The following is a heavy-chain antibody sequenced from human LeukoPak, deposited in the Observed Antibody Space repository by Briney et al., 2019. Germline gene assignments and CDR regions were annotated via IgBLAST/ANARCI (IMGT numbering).Heavy chain of an antibody. Sequence: SETLCLTCTVSGGSISSYYWSWIRQPPGKGLEWIGYIYYSGSTNYTPSLKSRVTISVDTSKNQFSLKLSSVTAADTAVYYCARVRYDSSGERYFDLWGRGTLVTVPS. CDR2: IYYSGST. V-gene: IGHV4-59*01. CDR1: GGSISSYY. CDR3: ARVRYDSSGERYFDL. D-gene: IGHD3-22*01. J-gene: IGHJ2*01.